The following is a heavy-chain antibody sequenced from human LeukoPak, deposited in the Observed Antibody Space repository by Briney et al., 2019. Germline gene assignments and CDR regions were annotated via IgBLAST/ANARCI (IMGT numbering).Heavy chain of an antibody. CDR1: GFTFSSYG. V-gene: IGHV3-33*01. Sequence: GGSLRLSCAASGFTFSSYGMHWVRQAPGKGLEWVAVIWYDGSKQYYADSVKGRFTISRDNSKNTLYLQMNSLRAEDTAVYYCARGYGGNSRGLDYWGQGTPVTVSS. CDR2: IWYDGSKQ. CDR3: ARGYGGNSRGLDY. J-gene: IGHJ4*02. D-gene: IGHD4-23*01.